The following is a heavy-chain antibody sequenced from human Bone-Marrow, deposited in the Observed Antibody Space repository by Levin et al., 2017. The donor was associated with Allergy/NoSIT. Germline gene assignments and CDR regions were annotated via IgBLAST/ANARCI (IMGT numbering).Heavy chain of an antibody. Sequence: GSLRLSCTVSGGSISSYYWSWIRQPPGKGLEWIGYIYYSGSTNYNPSLKSRVTISVDTSKNQFSLKLSSVTAADTAVYYCARGGGYSSGWYVDYWGQGTLVTVSS. CDR3: ARGGGYSSGWYVDY. D-gene: IGHD6-19*01. V-gene: IGHV4-59*01. CDR1: GGSISSYY. J-gene: IGHJ4*02. CDR2: IYYSGST.